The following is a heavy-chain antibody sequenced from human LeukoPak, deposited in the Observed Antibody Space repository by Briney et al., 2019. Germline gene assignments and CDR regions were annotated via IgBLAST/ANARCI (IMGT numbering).Heavy chain of an antibody. CDR1: GGSLSSGSDY. V-gene: IGHV4-61*10. CDR2: IYYSGST. CDR3: ARVILGAAADSGYFQH. D-gene: IGHD6-13*01. Sequence: SETLSLTCTVSGGSLSSGSDYWSWIRQSAGKGLEWIGYIYYSGSTNYNPSLKSRVTISVDTSKNQFSLTLSSVTAADTAVYYCARVILGAAADSGYFQHWGQGTLVTVSS. J-gene: IGHJ1*01.